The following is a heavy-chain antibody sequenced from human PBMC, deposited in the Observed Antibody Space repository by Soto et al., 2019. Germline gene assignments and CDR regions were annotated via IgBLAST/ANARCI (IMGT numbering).Heavy chain of an antibody. V-gene: IGHV3-73*01. J-gene: IGHJ4*02. CDR3: TRTYYDGTEYYPFVY. Sequence: GGSLRLSCAASGVTFSDSAMHWVRQASGNGLEWVGRIRSKANSYATAYAASVKGRFTISRDDSKNMAYLQMNSLKTEDTAVYYCTRTYYDGTEYYPFVYWGQGTLVTGS. CDR1: GVTFSDSA. CDR2: IRSKANSYAT. D-gene: IGHD3-22*01.